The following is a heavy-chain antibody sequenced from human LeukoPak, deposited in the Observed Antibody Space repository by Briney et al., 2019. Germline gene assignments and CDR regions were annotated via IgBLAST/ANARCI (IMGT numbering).Heavy chain of an antibody. D-gene: IGHD3-3*01. CDR2: IYYSGST. CDR1: GGSFSDYS. V-gene: IGHV4-59*01. J-gene: IGHJ6*03. Sequence: PSETLSLTCAVYGGSFSDYSWTWIRQPPGKGLEWIGYIYYSGSTNYNPSLKSRVTISVDTSKNQFSLRLSSVTAADTAVYYCARDSGPNDFSSGYYIPLDYYYYYMDVWGKGTTVTVSS. CDR3: ARDSGPNDFSSGYYIPLDYYYYYMDV.